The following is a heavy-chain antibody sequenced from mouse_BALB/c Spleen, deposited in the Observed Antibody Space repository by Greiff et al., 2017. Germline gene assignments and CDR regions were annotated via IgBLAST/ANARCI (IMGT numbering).Heavy chain of an antibody. D-gene: IGHD1-2*01. J-gene: IGHJ4*01. V-gene: IGHV5-6-3*01. CDR2: INSNGGST. CDR1: GFTFSSYG. CDR3: ARDVRLPYYYAMDY. Sequence: DVHLVESGGGLVQPGGSLKLSCAASGFTFSSYGMSWVRQTPDKRLELVATINSNGGSTYYPDSVKGRFTISRDNAKNTLYLQMSSLKSEDTAMYYCARDVRLPYYYAMDYWGQGTSVTVSS.